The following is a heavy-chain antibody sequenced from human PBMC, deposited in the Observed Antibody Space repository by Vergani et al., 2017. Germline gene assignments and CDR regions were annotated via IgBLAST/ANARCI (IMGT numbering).Heavy chain of an antibody. CDR2: IYTSGST. CDR3: AREWDLSGFDY. CDR1: GGSISSYY. Sequence: QVQLQESGPGLVKPSETLSLTCTVSGGSISSYYWSWSRQPAGKGLEWIGRIYTSGSTNYNPALKSRVTISVATSKNQFFLKLSSVTAADTAVYYCAREWDLSGFDYWGQGTLVTVSS. J-gene: IGHJ4*02. D-gene: IGHD1-26*01. V-gene: IGHV4-4*07.